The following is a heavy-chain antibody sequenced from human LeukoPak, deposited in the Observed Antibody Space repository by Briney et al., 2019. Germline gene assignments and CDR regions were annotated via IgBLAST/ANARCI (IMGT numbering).Heavy chain of an antibody. D-gene: IGHD5-24*01. Sequence: GGSLRLSCAASGFTFSTYAMTWVRRAPGRGLEWVSTITADGRTYYGDSVKARFTISRDNSKTTLSLQMNSLRAEDTAIYYCARGGRDCDYWGQGTLVTVSS. CDR2: ITADGRT. J-gene: IGHJ4*02. V-gene: IGHV3-23*01. CDR1: GFTFSTYA. CDR3: ARGGRDCDY.